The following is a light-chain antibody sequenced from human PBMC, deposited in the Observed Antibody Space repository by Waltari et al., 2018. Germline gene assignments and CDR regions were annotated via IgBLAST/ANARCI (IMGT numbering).Light chain of an antibody. CDR3: MQALQTPLT. V-gene: IGKV2-28*01. J-gene: IGKJ3*01. Sequence: YNDLGGYLQKAGPSPQILIYFGCKRASGVPDRFSGRGSGTDFTLKISRVEAGDVGVYYCMQALQTPLTFGPGTKVDIK. CDR2: FGC. CDR1: YND.